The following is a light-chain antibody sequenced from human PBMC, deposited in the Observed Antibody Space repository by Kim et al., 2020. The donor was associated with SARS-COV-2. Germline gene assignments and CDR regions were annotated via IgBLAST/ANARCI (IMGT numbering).Light chain of an antibody. CDR1: KLGDKY. CDR2: QDS. V-gene: IGLV3-1*01. CDR3: KAWDSSTAV. Sequence: SYELTQPPSVSVSPGQTASITCSGDKLGDKYACWYQQKPGQSPVLVIYQDSKRPSGIPERFSRSNSGNTATLTISGTQAMDEADYYIKAWDSSTAVFGGG. J-gene: IGLJ2*01.